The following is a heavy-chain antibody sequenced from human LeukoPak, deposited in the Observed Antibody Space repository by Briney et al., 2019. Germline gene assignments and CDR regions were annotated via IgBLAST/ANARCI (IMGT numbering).Heavy chain of an antibody. J-gene: IGHJ4*02. CDR3: ARAVSSSSPFDH. CDR2: INHSGST. Sequence: SETLSLTCAVYGGSFSGYYWSWIRQPPGKGLEWIGEINHSGSTNYNPSLKSRVTISVDTSKNQFSLKLSSVTAADTAVYYCARAVSSSSPFDHWGQGTLVTVSS. CDR1: GGSFSGYY. V-gene: IGHV4-34*01. D-gene: IGHD6-6*01.